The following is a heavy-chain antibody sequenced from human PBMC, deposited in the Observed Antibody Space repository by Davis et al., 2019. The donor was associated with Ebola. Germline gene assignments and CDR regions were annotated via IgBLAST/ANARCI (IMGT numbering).Heavy chain of an antibody. Sequence: GESLKISCAASGFTFSSYGMLWARQAPGKGLVWVSRINSDGSSTTYADSVKDRFTISRDNAKNSLYLQMNSLRAEDTAVYYCAREIRFLEWPSIGGQGTLVTVSS. CDR2: INSDGSST. CDR3: AREIRFLEWPSI. V-gene: IGHV3-74*01. J-gene: IGHJ4*02. CDR1: GFTFSSYG. D-gene: IGHD3-3*01.